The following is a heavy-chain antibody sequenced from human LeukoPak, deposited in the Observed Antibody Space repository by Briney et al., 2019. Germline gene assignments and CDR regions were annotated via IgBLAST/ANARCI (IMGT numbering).Heavy chain of an antibody. V-gene: IGHV3-30-3*01. Sequence: GRSLRLSCAASGFTFSSYAMHWVRQAPGKGLEWVAVISYDGSNKYYADSVKGRFTISRGNSKNTLYLQMNSLRAEDTAVYYCASSRDWGQGTLVTVSS. CDR3: ASSRD. CDR1: GFTFSSYA. CDR2: ISYDGSNK. J-gene: IGHJ4*02.